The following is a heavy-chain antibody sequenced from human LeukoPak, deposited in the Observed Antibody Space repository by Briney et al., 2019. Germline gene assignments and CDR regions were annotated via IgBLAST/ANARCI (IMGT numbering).Heavy chain of an antibody. J-gene: IGHJ5*02. Sequence: GASVKVSCKASGYTFTGYYMHWVRQAPGQGLEWMGWINPNSGGTNYAQKFQGRVTMTRDTSISTAYMELSRLRSDDTAVYYCARDYGDYEYWFDPWGQGTLVTVSS. D-gene: IGHD4-17*01. CDR2: INPNSGGT. CDR3: ARDYGDYEYWFDP. V-gene: IGHV1-2*02. CDR1: GYTFTGYY.